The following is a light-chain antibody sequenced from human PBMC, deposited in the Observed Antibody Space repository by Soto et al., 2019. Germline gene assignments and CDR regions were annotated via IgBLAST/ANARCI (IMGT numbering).Light chain of an antibody. CDR1: QSISSW. CDR2: KAS. J-gene: IGKJ5*01. Sequence: DIQLTQSPSFLSASVGDRVTITCRASQSISSWLAWYQQKPGKAPKLLIYKASSLESGVPSRFSGSGSGTEFTLTISSLQPDDFATYYCQQFNSALGITFGQGTRLEIK. CDR3: QQFNSALGIT. V-gene: IGKV1-5*03.